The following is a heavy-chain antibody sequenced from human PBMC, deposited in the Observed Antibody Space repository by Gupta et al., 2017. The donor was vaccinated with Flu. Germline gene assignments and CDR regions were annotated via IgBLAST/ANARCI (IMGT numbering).Heavy chain of an antibody. CDR3: ARVKGSGWSRSDY. Sequence: ASGFTFSSYTMTWVRQAPGKWLEWVSSISSSSTYIFYTDSLKGRFTVSRDNAKNSLFLQMNSLRAEDTAMYYCARVKGSGWSRSDYWGQGILVTVSS. J-gene: IGHJ4*02. V-gene: IGHV3-21*01. D-gene: IGHD6-19*01. CDR1: GFTFSSYT. CDR2: ISSSSTYI.